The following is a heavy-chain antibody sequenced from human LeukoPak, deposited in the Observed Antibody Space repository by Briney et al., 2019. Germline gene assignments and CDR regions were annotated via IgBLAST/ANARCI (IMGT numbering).Heavy chain of an antibody. D-gene: IGHD2-2*01. J-gene: IGHJ4*02. CDR3: SRSSGSRDPQDY. V-gene: IGHV4-31*03. CDR2: ISYSGST. Sequence: SETLSLTCTVSGDSISSRDYYWTWIRQHPGKGLEWIGYISYSGSTYYNPSFKSRLTISRDTSKNQFSLSLTSVTAADTAVYYCSRSSGSRDPQDYWGQGTLVTVSS. CDR1: GDSISSRDYY.